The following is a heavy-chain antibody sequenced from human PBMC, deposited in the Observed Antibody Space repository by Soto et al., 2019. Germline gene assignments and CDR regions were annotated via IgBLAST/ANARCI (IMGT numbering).Heavy chain of an antibody. CDR1: GYTFTSYY. CDR2: INPNGGGT. V-gene: IGHV1-46*01. J-gene: IGHJ4*02. CDR3: ARTWGSTNDY. D-gene: IGHD3-16*01. Sequence: ASVKVSCKASGYTFTSYYMHWVRQAPGQGVEWMGIINPNGGGTSYAQKFQGRVTVSVDASKNQFSLKLSSVTAADTAVYYCARTWGSTNDYWGRGTLVTVSS.